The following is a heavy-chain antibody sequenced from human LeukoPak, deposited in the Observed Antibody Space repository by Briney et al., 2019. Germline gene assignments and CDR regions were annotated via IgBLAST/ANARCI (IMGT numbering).Heavy chain of an antibody. V-gene: IGHV1-8*01. CDR2: MNPNNGNT. J-gene: IGHJ4*02. Sequence: ASVKVSCKASGFTFTSYDINWVRQASGQGLEWMGWMNPNNGNTGYAQKFQGRVTMTRDTSISTAYMELSRLRSDDTAVYYCARGQSATPQYWGQGTLVTVSS. CDR3: ARGQSATPQY. D-gene: IGHD2-15*01. CDR1: GFTFTSYD.